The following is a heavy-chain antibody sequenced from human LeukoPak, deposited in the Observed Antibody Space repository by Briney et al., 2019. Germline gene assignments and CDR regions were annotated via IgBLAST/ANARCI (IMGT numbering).Heavy chain of an antibody. CDR1: GGSISSSSYY. CDR2: IYYSGST. CDR3: ARGYSSSWHYYYHYMDV. V-gene: IGHV4-39*01. Sequence: SETLSLTCTVSGGSISSSSYYWGWIRQPPGKGLEWIGSIYYSGSTYYNPSLKSRVTISVDTSKNQFSLKLSSVTAADTAVYYCARGYSSSWHYYYHYMDVWGKGTTVTISS. J-gene: IGHJ6*03. D-gene: IGHD6-13*01.